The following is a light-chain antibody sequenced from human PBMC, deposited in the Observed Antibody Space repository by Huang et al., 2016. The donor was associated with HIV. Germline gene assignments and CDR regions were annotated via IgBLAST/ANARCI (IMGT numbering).Light chain of an antibody. V-gene: IGKV4-1*01. Sequence: DIVMTQSPDSLAVSLGERATINCKSSQSVLYSSNNKNYLSWYQQKPGQPPKRLIYWASTRESGVPDRVSGSGSGTDFTLTISSLQAEDVAVYYCQQYYSISSSFGQGTKVEIK. CDR3: QQYYSISSS. CDR2: WAS. J-gene: IGKJ1*01. CDR1: QSVLYSSNNKNY.